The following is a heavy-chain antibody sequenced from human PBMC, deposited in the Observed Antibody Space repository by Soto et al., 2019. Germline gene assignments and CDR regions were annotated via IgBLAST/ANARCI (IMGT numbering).Heavy chain of an antibody. D-gene: IGHD3-16*01. Sequence: EVQLLESGGASVQPGGSLRLSCAASGFIFGNYAMTWVRQAPGKGLEWVSAVTGSGGSTYYADSVKGRFSISRDNSKKPPQLPMNALRAEDTAVYYWAKSDFVWGGKRSYYFDYWGQGTLVTVSS. CDR1: GFIFGNYA. V-gene: IGHV3-23*01. CDR2: VTGSGGST. CDR3: AKSDFVWGGKRSYYFDY. J-gene: IGHJ4*02.